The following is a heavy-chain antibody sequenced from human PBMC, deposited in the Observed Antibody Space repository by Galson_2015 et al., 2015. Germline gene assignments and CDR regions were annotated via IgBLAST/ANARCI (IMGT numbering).Heavy chain of an antibody. CDR3: ARVRNIVATTSYLNY. D-gene: IGHD5-12*01. J-gene: IGHJ4*02. CDR1: GGSVSSGSYY. Sequence: SETLSLTCTVSGGSVSSGSYYWSWIRQPPGKGLEWIGYIYYSGSTNYNPSLKSRVTISVDTSKNQFSLKLSSVTAADTAVYYCARVRNIVATTSYLNYWGQGTLVTVSS. CDR2: IYYSGST. V-gene: IGHV4-61*01.